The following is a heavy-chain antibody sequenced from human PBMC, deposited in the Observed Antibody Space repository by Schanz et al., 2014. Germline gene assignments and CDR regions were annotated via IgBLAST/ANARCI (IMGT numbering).Heavy chain of an antibody. V-gene: IGHV4-39*01. CDR3: ARHGPLAGIPLDY. Sequence: QLQLQESGPGLVKPSETLSLICSVSGGSINSNSYYWGWIRQPPGKGLEWIGNVFYTGTTYTNPSLRSRLAGPVEPSNNQFSLNRTSVTAADTAVYFCARHGPLAGIPLDYWGRGTLVTVSS. J-gene: IGHJ4*02. CDR1: GGSINSNSYY. D-gene: IGHD6-19*01. CDR2: VFYTGTT.